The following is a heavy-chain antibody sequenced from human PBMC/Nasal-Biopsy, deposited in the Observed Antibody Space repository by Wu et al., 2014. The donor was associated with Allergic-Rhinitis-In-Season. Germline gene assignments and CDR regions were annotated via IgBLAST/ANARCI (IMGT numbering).Heavy chain of an antibody. CDR3: ARGTVVLTVGYFDY. CDR1: GGSVTSSDYY. D-gene: IGHD4-23*01. CDR2: IYYSGNT. V-gene: IGHV4-39*07. Sequence: TLSLTCSVSGGSVTSSDYYWGWIRQPPGKGLEWIGSIYYSGNTYYNPSLRSRVTILVDRSRNQFSLELTSVTAADTAVYYCARGTVVLTVGYFDYWGQGALVTVSS. J-gene: IGHJ4*02.